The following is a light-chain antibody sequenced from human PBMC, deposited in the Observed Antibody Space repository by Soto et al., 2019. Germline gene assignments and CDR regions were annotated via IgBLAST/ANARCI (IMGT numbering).Light chain of an antibody. V-gene: IGKV3-15*01. J-gene: IGKJ4*01. CDR1: QSVTTN. CDR3: QQYDRWPVT. Sequence: EVVMTQSPATLSVSPGERVTFSCRASQSVTTNLAWYQHKPGQSPRLLISGASTGASGIPPRFSGSGSGTEFTITIDLLQSEDFAVYYWQQYDRWPVTFGGGTKVEIK. CDR2: GAS.